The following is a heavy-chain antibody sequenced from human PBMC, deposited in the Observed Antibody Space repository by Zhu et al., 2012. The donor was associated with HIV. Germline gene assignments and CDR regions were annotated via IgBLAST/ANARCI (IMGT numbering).Heavy chain of an antibody. CDR3: TTGGYCSGDTCYSPIIL. CDR2: IKSKTDGGTT. V-gene: IGHV3-15*01. Sequence: EVQLVESGGGFIEPGGSLRLSCAASGFTFSNAWMNWVRQAPGKGLEWVGRIKSKTDGGTTDYAGSVKGRFSISRDDSKNTLYLQLNSLKTEDTAVYYCTTGGYCSGDTCYSPIILWGQGTLVTVSS. J-gene: IGHJ4*02. CDR1: GFTFSNAW. D-gene: IGHD2-15*01.